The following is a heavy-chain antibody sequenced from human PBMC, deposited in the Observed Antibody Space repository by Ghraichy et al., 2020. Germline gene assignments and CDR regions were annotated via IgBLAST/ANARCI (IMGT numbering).Heavy chain of an antibody. CDR3: AGGMTTVVPFDY. J-gene: IGHJ4*02. V-gene: IGHV4-59*01. CDR1: GGSTDAYY. CDR2: VYYSGNS. D-gene: IGHD4-23*01. Sequence: SENLSLTCTVSGGSTDAYYWSWIRQPPGKGLEWIGFVYYSGNSNYNPSLKGRVTMSLDTSKNQFSLKLTSVTAADTAVYYCAGGMTTVVPFDYVGQGILVAVSS.